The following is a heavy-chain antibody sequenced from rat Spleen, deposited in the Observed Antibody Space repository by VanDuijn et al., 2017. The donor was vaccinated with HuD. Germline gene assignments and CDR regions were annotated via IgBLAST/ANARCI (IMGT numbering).Heavy chain of an antibody. V-gene: IGHV2-13*01. D-gene: IGHD1-10*01. CDR3: TRDNNYYFDY. CDR1: GFSLSSYG. J-gene: IGHJ2*01. Sequence: QVQLKESGPGLVQPSQTLSLTCTVSGFSLSSYGVSWIRQPPGKGPERMGAIWSNGGTDYNSDIKSRLSISRDTTKSQVFLKMNSLQTEDTAIYYCTRDNNYYFDYWGQGVMVTVSS. CDR2: IWSNGGT.